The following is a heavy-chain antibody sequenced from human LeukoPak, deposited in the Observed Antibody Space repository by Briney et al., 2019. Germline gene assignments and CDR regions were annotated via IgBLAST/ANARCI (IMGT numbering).Heavy chain of an antibody. V-gene: IGHV3-23*01. CDR3: ARGSPSSGYFSVFFDY. Sequence: GGSLRLSCIASGFTFTTYGMHWVRQAPGKGLEWVSSISNSGTNTYYADSVKGRFTISRDNSKNTLYLQMNSLRAEDTAVYYCARGSPSSGYFSVFFDYWGQGTLVTVSS. J-gene: IGHJ4*02. D-gene: IGHD3-22*01. CDR2: ISNSGTNT. CDR1: GFTFTTYG.